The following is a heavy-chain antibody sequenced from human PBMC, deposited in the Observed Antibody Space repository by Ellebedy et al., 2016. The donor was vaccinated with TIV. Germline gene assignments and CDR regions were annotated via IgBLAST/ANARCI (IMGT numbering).Heavy chain of an antibody. V-gene: IGHV1-69*13. CDR1: GGTFSSYA. CDR2: IIPIFGTA. CDR3: ARDGRPVVAAISGRYYYYGMDV. Sequence: ASVKVSCKASGGTFSSYAISWVRQALGQGLEWMGGIIPIFGTANYAQKFQGRVTITADESTSTAYMELSSLRSEDTAVYYCARDGRPVVAAISGRYYYYGMDVWGQGTTVTVSS. J-gene: IGHJ6*02. D-gene: IGHD2-15*01.